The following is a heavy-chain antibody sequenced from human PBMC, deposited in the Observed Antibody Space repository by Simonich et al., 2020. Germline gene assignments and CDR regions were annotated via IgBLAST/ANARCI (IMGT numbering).Heavy chain of an antibody. J-gene: IGHJ4*02. CDR1: GYTFTSYG. Sequence: QVQLVQSGAEVKKPGASVKVSCKASGYTFTSYGISWGRQAPGQGLEWMGGISAYNGNTNYAQKLQGRVTMTTDTSTSTAYMELRSLRSDDTAVYYCARDYDILTGYYPPDYWGQGTLVTVSS. V-gene: IGHV1-18*01. CDR3: ARDYDILTGYYPPDY. D-gene: IGHD3-9*01. CDR2: ISAYNGNT.